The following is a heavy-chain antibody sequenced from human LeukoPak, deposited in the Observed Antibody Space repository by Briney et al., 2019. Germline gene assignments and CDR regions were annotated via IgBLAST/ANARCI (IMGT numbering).Heavy chain of an antibody. V-gene: IGHV4-30-4*01. CDR1: GGSISSGDYY. J-gene: IGHJ6*02. Sequence: PSQTLSLTCTVSGGSISSGDYYWSWIRQPPGKGLEWIGYIYYSGSTYYNPSLKSRVTISVDTPKNQFSLKLSSVTAADTAVYYCARDPYSSSWYPTTYYYYGMDVWGQGTTVTVSS. D-gene: IGHD6-13*01. CDR2: IYYSGST. CDR3: ARDPYSSSWYPTTYYYYGMDV.